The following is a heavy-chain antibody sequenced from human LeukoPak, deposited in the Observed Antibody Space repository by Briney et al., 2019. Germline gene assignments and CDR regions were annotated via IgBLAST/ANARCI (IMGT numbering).Heavy chain of an antibody. CDR1: GYTVTSYG. V-gene: IGHV1-18*01. CDR2: IIAYNGDT. Sequence: ASVKVSCKASGYTVTSYGIRWVGQAPGQGGEWMGWIIAYNGDTNYAQKLQGRVTMTTDTSTSTAYMELRSLRSDDTAVYYCAREGHYDTRGYADYWGQGTLVTVSS. J-gene: IGHJ4*02. CDR3: AREGHYDTRGYADY. D-gene: IGHD3-22*01.